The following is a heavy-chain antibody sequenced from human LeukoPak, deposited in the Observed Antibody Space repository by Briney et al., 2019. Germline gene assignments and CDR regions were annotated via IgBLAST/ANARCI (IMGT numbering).Heavy chain of an antibody. V-gene: IGHV1-46*01. CDR3: ARDNSVGDNAWWFDP. Sequence: GASVKVSCKSSGYTFTSYYMHWVRQAPRQGLEWMGLINPTGGSTGYAQKFQGRVTMTRDMSTRTDYMELSSLRSEDTAIYYCARDNSVGDNAWWFDPWGQGTLVTVSS. J-gene: IGHJ5*02. CDR1: GYTFTSYY. CDR2: INPTGGST. D-gene: IGHD1-26*01.